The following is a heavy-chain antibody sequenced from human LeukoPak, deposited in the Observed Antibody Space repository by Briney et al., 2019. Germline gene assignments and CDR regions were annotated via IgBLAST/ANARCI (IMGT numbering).Heavy chain of an antibody. CDR1: GDSISSYY. V-gene: IGHV4-4*07. Sequence: ETLSLTCTVSGDSISSYYWSWIRQPAGKGLEWIGRIHPSGSTNYNPSLKSRVTLSVDTSKNQFSLKLSSVTAADTAVYYCARLKGYSSGWYPSYYFDYWGQGTLVTVSS. CDR3: ARLKGYSSGWYPSYYFDY. J-gene: IGHJ4*02. D-gene: IGHD6-19*01. CDR2: IHPSGST.